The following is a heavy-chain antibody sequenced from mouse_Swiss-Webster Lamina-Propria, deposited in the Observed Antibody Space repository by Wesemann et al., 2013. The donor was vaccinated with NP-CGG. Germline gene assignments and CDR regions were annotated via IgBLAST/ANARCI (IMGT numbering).Heavy chain of an antibody. D-gene: IGHD2-14*01. CDR1: GYAFSSYW. J-gene: IGHJ2*01. V-gene: IGHV1-80*01. Sequence: AELVRPGSSVKISCKASGYAFSSYWMNWVKQRPGQGLEWIGQIYPGDGDTNYNGKFKGKATLTADKSSSTAYMQLSSLTSEDSAVYFCARDRYDGFDYWGQGTTLTVSS. CDR2: IYPGDGDT. CDR3: ARDRYDGFDY.